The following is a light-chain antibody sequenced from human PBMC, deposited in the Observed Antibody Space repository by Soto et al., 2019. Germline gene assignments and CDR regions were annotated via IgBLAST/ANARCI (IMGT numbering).Light chain of an antibody. CDR1: SSDIGGYNY. Sequence: QLVLTQPASVSGSPGQSITISCTGTSSDIGGYNYVSWYQQHPGKAPKLMIYDVVNRPSGVSNRFSGSKSGSRASLTISGLQAEDEADYYCSSYTSSSTPVFGGGTQLTVL. CDR2: DVV. V-gene: IGLV2-14*03. J-gene: IGLJ7*01. CDR3: SSYTSSSTPV.